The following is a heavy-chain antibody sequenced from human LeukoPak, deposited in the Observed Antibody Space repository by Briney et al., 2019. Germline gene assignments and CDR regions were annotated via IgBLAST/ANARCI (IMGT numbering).Heavy chain of an antibody. J-gene: IGHJ6*03. Sequence: QPGGSLRLSCAASGFIFSGFGMNWVRQAPGKGLEWISYIGSSGSAGGNIYYAVSVKGRFTVSRDNAKDSLFLQMNSLQDADTAVYYCARAPTPYFTYYMDVWGKGTTVTVSS. CDR2: IGSSGSAGGNI. CDR3: ARAPTPYFTYYMDV. D-gene: IGHD2-21*01. CDR1: GFIFSGFG. V-gene: IGHV3-48*02.